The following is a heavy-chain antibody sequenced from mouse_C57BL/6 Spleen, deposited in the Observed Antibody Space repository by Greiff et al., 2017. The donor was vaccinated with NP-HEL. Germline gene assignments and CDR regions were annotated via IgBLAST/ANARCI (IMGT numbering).Heavy chain of an antibody. V-gene: IGHV1-61*01. CDR2: IYPSDSET. J-gene: IGHJ2*01. D-gene: IGHD2-1*01. Sequence: QVQLQQPGAELVRPGSSVKLSCKASGYTFTSYWMDWVQQRPGQGLEWIGNIYPSDSETHYNQKFKDKATLTVDKSSSTAYMQLSSLTSEDSAVYYCARDGNVYFDYWGQGTTLTVSS. CDR3: ARDGNVYFDY. CDR1: GYTFTSYW.